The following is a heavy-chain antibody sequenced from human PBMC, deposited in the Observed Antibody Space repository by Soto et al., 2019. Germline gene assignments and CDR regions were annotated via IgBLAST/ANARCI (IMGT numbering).Heavy chain of an antibody. CDR3: AKDISVGVVVTAIDY. CDR1: GFTFRSYG. J-gene: IGHJ4*02. V-gene: IGHV3-30*18. Sequence: QVHLVESGGGVVQPGRSLRLSCAASGFTFRSYGMHWVRQAPGKGLEWVAVISYDGSSKYYADSVRGRFTISRDDSKNTLYLQMNSLRAEDTAVYYCAKDISVGVVVTAIDYWGQGTLVTVSS. CDR2: ISYDGSSK. D-gene: IGHD2-21*02.